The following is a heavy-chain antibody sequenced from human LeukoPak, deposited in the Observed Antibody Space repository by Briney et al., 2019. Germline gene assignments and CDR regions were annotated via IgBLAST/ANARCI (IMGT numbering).Heavy chain of an antibody. CDR1: GFTFSSYA. V-gene: IGHV3-23*01. D-gene: IGHD3-10*01. J-gene: IGHJ6*04. CDR3: ARDYGSGSWDV. Sequence: PGGSLRLSCVASGFTFSSYAISWVRQAPGKGLEWVSAINGIDGSTYYADSLKGRFTISRDNAKNSLYLQMNSLRAEDTAVYYCARDYGSGSWDVWGKGTTVTVSS. CDR2: INGIDGST.